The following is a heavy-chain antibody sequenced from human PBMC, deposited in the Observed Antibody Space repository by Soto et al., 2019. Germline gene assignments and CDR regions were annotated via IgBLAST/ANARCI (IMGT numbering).Heavy chain of an antibody. CDR1: GFTFSGYA. D-gene: IGHD3-9*01. Sequence: EVQLLESGGGLVQPGGSLRLSCVASGFTFSGYAMSWVRQAPGKGLQWVSAIRDTGGYTYYADSVKGRFTISRDNSTSTLFLHMDSLTADDSALYYCAKPSHEMLTGYSPFDHLGQGTLVTGSS. J-gene: IGHJ4*02. CDR2: IRDTGGYT. CDR3: AKPSHEMLTGYSPFDH. V-gene: IGHV3-23*01.